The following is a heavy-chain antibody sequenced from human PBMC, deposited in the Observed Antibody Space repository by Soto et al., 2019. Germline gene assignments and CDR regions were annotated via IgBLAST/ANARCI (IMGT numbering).Heavy chain of an antibody. Sequence: SETLSLTCTVSGGSISSGDYYWSWIRQPPGKGLEWIGYIYYSGSTYYNPSLKSRVTISVDTSKNQFSLKLSSVTAADTAVYYCARAPTTTEDGYYYYGMDVWGQGTTVTVS. J-gene: IGHJ6*02. CDR1: GGSISSGDYY. D-gene: IGHD4-4*01. CDR3: ARAPTTTEDGYYYYGMDV. CDR2: IYYSGST. V-gene: IGHV4-30-4*01.